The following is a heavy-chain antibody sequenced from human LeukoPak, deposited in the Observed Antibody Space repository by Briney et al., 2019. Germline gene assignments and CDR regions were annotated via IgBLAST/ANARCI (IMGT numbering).Heavy chain of an antibody. J-gene: IGHJ3*02. Sequence: SETLSLTCTVSGGSISSYYWSWIRQPPGKGLEWIGYTYYSGSTNYNPSLKSRVTISVDTSRNQFSLKLSSVTAADTAVYYCARQVAGSAFDIWGRGTMVTVSS. CDR2: TYYSGST. CDR1: GGSISSYY. CDR3: ARQVAGSAFDI. V-gene: IGHV4-59*08.